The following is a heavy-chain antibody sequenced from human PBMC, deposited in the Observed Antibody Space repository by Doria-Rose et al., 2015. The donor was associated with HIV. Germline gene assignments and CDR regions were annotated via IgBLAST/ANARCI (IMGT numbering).Heavy chain of an antibody. Sequence: QVQLQESGPGLVKPSETLSLTCTVSGDSISNYYWTWIRQPPGKGLEWIGYIYYSGSTSYNPSLKSRVIISVDTSKNQFSLRLSSVTAADTAAYYCARGVGPALDYWGQGTLVTVSS. CDR1: GDSISNYY. CDR3: ARGVGPALDY. CDR2: IYYSGST. V-gene: IGHV4-59*01. J-gene: IGHJ4*02.